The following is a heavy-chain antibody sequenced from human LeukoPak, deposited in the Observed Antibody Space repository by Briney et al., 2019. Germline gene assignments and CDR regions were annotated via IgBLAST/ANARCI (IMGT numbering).Heavy chain of an antibody. J-gene: IGHJ4*02. Sequence: SQTLSLTCTVSGGSISSGSYYWSWIRQPAGTGLEWIGRIYTGGITNYNPSLKSGVTISVDTSKNQFSLKLSSVTAADTAVYYCARSPRYYDFWSGYYLFDSFDYWGQGTLVTVSS. V-gene: IGHV4-61*02. CDR1: GGSISSGSYY. CDR2: IYTGGIT. CDR3: ARSPRYYDFWSGYYLFDSFDY. D-gene: IGHD3-3*01.